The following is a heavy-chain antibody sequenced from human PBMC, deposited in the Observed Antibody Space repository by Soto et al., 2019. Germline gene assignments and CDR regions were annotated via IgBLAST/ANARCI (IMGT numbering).Heavy chain of an antibody. D-gene: IGHD6-13*01. CDR1: GYTFTSYG. J-gene: IGHJ5*02. CDR3: ARDGVGGLAGGCFDP. Sequence: QVQLVQSGAEVKKPGASVKVSCKASGYTFTSYGISWVRQAPGQGLEWMGWISAYNGNTNYAQKLQGRVTMTTDTTTGNAEMGRRSLGSDDAAVYECARDGVGGLAGGCFDPWGQGTLVTVSS. CDR2: ISAYNGNT. V-gene: IGHV1-18*01.